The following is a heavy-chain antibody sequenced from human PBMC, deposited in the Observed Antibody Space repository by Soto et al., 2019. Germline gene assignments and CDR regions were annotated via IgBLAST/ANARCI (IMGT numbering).Heavy chain of an antibody. CDR2: IWYDGSNK. V-gene: IGHV3-33*01. Sequence: PVGSLRLSCAASGFTFSSYGMHWVRQAPGKGLEWVAVIWYDGSNKYYADSVKGRFTISRDNSKNTLYLQMNSLRAEDTAVYYCARVEEGSSWSRRFYFDYWGQGTLVTVSS. CDR3: ARVEEGSSWSRRFYFDY. D-gene: IGHD6-13*01. CDR1: GFTFSSYG. J-gene: IGHJ4*02.